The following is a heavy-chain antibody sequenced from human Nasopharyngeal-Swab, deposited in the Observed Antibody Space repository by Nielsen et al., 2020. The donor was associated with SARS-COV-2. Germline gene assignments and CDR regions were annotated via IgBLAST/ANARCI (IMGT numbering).Heavy chain of an antibody. CDR3: ARGLGEVADY. J-gene: IGHJ4*02. D-gene: IGHD3-10*01. V-gene: IGHV3-48*03. Sequence: GESLKISCAVSGFTFSNYEMNWVRQAPGKGLEWVSYTSSSGSNINYADSVKGRFTISRDKAKNSLYLQMNSLRAEDTAVYYCARGLGEVADYWGQGTLVTVSS. CDR1: GFTFSNYE. CDR2: TSSSGSNI.